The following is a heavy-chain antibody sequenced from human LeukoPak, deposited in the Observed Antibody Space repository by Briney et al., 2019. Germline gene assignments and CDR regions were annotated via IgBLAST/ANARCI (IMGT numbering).Heavy chain of an antibody. D-gene: IGHD5-18*01. CDR2: ISGSGDTT. J-gene: IGHJ4*02. V-gene: IGHV3-23*01. CDR3: AKAKTQAMVLPGNY. Sequence: GGSLRLSCAASGFTFSNYAMSWVRQAPGKGLEWVSAISGSGDTTYYADSVKGRFTISRDKSKNTLYLQMNSLRADDTAVYYCAKAKTQAMVLPGNYWGQGTLVTVSS. CDR1: GFTFSNYA.